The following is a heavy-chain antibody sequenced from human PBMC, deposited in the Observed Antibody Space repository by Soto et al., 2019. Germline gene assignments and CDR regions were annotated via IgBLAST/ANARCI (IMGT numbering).Heavy chain of an antibody. D-gene: IGHD2-21*02. V-gene: IGHV1-24*01. Sequence: WASVKVSCKVSGYTLTELSMHWVRQAPGKGLEWMGGFDPEDGETIYAQKFQGRVTMTEDTSTDTAYMELSSLRSEDTAVYYCATVRAYCGGDCYYFDYWGQGTLVTVS. CDR2: FDPEDGET. CDR1: GYTLTELS. CDR3: ATVRAYCGGDCYYFDY. J-gene: IGHJ4*02.